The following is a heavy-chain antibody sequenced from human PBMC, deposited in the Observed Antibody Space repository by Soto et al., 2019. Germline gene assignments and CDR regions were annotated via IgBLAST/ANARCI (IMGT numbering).Heavy chain of an antibody. CDR2: INTSGST. V-gene: IGHV4-4*07. CDR1: GGSISSYS. CDR3: ARIAAAGHYFDY. D-gene: IGHD6-13*01. J-gene: IGHJ4*02. Sequence: QVQLQESGPGLVKPSETLSLTCPVSGGSISSYSWSWIRQPAGKGLEWIGRINTSGSTNYNPSLKSRVTMSVDTSKNQFSLKLSSVTAADTAVYYCARIAAAGHYFDYWGQGTLVTVSS.